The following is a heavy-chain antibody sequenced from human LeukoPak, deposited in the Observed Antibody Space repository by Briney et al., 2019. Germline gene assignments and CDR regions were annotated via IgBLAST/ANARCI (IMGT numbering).Heavy chain of an antibody. CDR1: GASVSSADHY. J-gene: IGHJ6*03. D-gene: IGHD2-15*01. CDR2: IHYSGIA. V-gene: IGHV4-30-4*01. CDR3: ARQTICSGANCYYYMDV. Sequence: SQTLSLTCTVSGASVSSADHYWSWIRQPPGKGLEYIGNIHYSGIAYYSPSLKSRLTISVDTSKNQFSLRLTSMTAADTAVYYCARQTICSGANCYYYMDVLGKGTTVAVSS.